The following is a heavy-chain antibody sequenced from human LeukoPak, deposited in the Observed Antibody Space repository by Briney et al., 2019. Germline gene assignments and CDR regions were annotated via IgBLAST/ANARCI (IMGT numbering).Heavy chain of an antibody. CDR1: GGSITSSSYY. V-gene: IGHV4-39*01. D-gene: IGHD2-8*01. Sequence: PSETLSLTCTVSGGSITSSSYYWGWIRQPPGKGLEWIGSMYYSGSTYYNPSLKSRVAISADTSKNQFSLKLSSVTAADTAGYYCARHEWRSPFDYWGQGTLVTVSS. J-gene: IGHJ4*02. CDR2: MYYSGST. CDR3: ARHEWRSPFDY.